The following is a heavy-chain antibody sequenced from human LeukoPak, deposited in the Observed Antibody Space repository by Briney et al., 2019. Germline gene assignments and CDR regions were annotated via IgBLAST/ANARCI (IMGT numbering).Heavy chain of an antibody. CDR2: INWNGGST. Sequence: GGSLRLSCAASGFTFDDYGMSWVRQAPGKGLEWVSGINWNGGSTGYADSVKGRFTISRDNAKNSLYLQMNSLRAEDTAVYYCARVEVGDYYDSSGYSLFDYWGQGTLVTVSS. D-gene: IGHD3-22*01. V-gene: IGHV3-20*04. CDR3: ARVEVGDYYDSSGYSLFDY. J-gene: IGHJ4*02. CDR1: GFTFDDYG.